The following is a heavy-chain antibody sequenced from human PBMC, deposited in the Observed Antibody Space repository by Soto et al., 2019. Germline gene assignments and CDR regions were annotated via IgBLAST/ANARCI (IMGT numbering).Heavy chain of an antibody. CDR2: MSGSGDST. D-gene: IGHD5-18*01. CDR3: AKDGVDSTMVLYYFDY. CDR1: GFTFSIYA. V-gene: IGHV3-23*01. Sequence: GSLRLSCAVSGFTFSIYAMSWVRQAPGKGLEWVSTMSGSGDSTYYADSVKGRFTISRDNSKNTLYLQMNSLRAEDTAVYYCAKDGVDSTMVLYYFDYWGQGTLVTVSS. J-gene: IGHJ4*02.